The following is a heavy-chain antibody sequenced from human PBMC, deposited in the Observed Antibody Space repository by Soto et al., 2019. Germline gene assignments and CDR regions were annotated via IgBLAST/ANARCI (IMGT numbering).Heavy chain of an antibody. J-gene: IGHJ6*02. D-gene: IGHD3-3*01. V-gene: IGHV5-51*01. CDR1: GYSFTSYW. Sequence: GESLKISCKGSGYSFTSYWIGWVRQMPGKGLEWMGIIYPGDSDTRYSPSFQGQVTTSADKSISTAYLQWSSLKASDTAMYYCARQGGVYYDFWSGYYMAYYYYGMDVWGQGTTVTVSS. CDR2: IYPGDSDT. CDR3: ARQGGVYYDFWSGYYMAYYYYGMDV.